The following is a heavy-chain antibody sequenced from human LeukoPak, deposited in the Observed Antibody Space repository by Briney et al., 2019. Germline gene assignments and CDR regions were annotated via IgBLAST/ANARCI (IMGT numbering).Heavy chain of an antibody. D-gene: IGHD5-18*01. J-gene: IGHJ3*01. CDR1: AASFSGYY. Sequence: SESLSLTCALCAASFSGYYWSCIRHPPRKWLEWLGEINHSGSTNYNPSLKSRVTISVDTSKNQFSLKLSSVTAADTAVYYCARGLGYSYGKEVWGQGTMVTVSS. CDR2: INHSGST. CDR3: ARGLGYSYGKEV. V-gene: IGHV4-34*01.